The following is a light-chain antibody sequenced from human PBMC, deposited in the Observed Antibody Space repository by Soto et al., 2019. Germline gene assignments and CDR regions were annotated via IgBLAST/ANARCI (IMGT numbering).Light chain of an antibody. V-gene: IGKV3-15*01. J-gene: IGKJ1*01. CDR2: GAS. CDR1: ESVSIE. Sequence: IVMTQSPATRAVSXGERATRSCRASESVSIEXAGYQQTPGXAPRLIRSGASTRAHGSPVRFSGSASVTEFTRTISSLQSEDFTVYYGQQYNKWPLTFGQGTKVDIK. CDR3: QQYNKWPLT.